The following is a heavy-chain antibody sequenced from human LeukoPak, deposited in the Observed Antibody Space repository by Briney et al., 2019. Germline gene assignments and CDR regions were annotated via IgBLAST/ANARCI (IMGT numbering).Heavy chain of an antibody. D-gene: IGHD3-10*01. CDR2: IYYSGST. Sequence: PSETLSLTCTVSGGSLSSGDYYWGWLRQPPGKGLEWIGYIYYSGSTYYNPSLKSRVTISVDTSKNQFSLKLSSVTAADTAVYYCAREIRFGELFDYWGQGTLVTVSS. J-gene: IGHJ4*02. CDR3: AREIRFGELFDY. V-gene: IGHV4-30-4*01. CDR1: GGSLSSGDYY.